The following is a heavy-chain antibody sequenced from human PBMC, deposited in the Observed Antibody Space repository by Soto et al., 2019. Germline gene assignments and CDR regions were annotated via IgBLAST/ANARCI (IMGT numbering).Heavy chain of an antibody. Sequence: ASVKVSCKASGYRFTNHGISWVRQAPGQGLEWMGWISGNDGKTKYARKFQGRVTMTTDTATSTAYMDMNSLRHDDTAVYYCARDFYPLAYYFDYWGQGTLVTVSS. CDR1: GYRFTNHG. CDR2: ISGNDGKT. V-gene: IGHV1-18*01. J-gene: IGHJ4*02. CDR3: ARDFYPLAYYFDY.